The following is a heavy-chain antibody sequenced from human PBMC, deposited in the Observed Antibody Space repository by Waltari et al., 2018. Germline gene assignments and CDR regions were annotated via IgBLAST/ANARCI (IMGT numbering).Heavy chain of an antibody. CDR3: ARDPGYSGYDGRLGY. CDR1: GGTFSSYT. CDR2: IIPILGIA. V-gene: IGHV1-69*08. Sequence: QVQLVQSGAEVKKPGSSVKVSCKASGGTFSSYTISWVRQAPGQGLEWMGRIIPILGIANYAQKFQGRVTITADKSTSTAYMELSSLRSEDTAVYYCARDPGYSGYDGRLGYWGHGTLVTVSS. D-gene: IGHD5-12*01. J-gene: IGHJ4*01.